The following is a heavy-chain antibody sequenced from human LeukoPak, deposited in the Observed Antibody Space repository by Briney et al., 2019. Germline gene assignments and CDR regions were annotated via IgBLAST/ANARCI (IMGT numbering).Heavy chain of an antibody. D-gene: IGHD3-10*01. V-gene: IGHV4-4*07. CDR2: IYTSGST. Sequence: KPSETLSLTCAVYGGPFSGYYWSWIRQPAGKGLEWIGRIYTSGSTNYNPSLKSRVTMSVDTSKNQFSLKLSSVTAADTAVYYCAREGGAGGSGSYRYWGQGTLVTVSS. CDR1: GGPFSGYY. CDR3: AREGGAGGSGSYRY. J-gene: IGHJ4*02.